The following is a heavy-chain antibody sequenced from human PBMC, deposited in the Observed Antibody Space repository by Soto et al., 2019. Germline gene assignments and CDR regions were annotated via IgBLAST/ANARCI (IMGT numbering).Heavy chain of an antibody. CDR2: IYFDGAA. J-gene: IGHJ4*02. D-gene: IGHD3-22*01. Sequence: PSETLSLTCTVSGDSIITSSYCWVWIRQTPGRGLEWIGSIYFDGAAFYNPSLKSRVTLSVDTSRNQFSLNVNSVTAADTAIYYCARRGNNGGYLRSYDYWGQGSLVTVSS. V-gene: IGHV4-39*01. CDR3: ARRGNNGGYLRSYDY. CDR1: GDSIITSSYC.